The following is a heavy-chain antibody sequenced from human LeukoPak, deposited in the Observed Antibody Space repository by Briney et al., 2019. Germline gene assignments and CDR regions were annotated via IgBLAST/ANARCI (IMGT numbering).Heavy chain of an antibody. CDR3: ARENGVRGTTVNY. J-gene: IGHJ4*02. Sequence: GGSLRLSCAASGFTFSSYSMNWVRQAPGKGLEWVSSISSSSSYIYYADSVKGLFTISRDNAKNSLYLQMNSLRAEDTAVYYCARENGVRGTTVNYWGQGTLVTVSS. D-gene: IGHD4-17*01. CDR1: GFTFSSYS. CDR2: ISSSSSYI. V-gene: IGHV3-21*01.